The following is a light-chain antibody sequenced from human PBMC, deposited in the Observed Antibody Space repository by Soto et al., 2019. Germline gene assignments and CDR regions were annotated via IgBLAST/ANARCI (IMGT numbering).Light chain of an antibody. CDR2: GAS. CDR3: QQYDSPPRT. Sequence: EIVLTQSPGTLSLSPGERATLSCRASQSVGSYLTWYQQKPGQAPRLLIYGASSRATGIPDRFSGSGSGTDFTLTITRLEPGDFAVYYCQQYDSPPRTFGQGTKVDIK. CDR1: QSVGSY. V-gene: IGKV3-20*01. J-gene: IGKJ2*01.